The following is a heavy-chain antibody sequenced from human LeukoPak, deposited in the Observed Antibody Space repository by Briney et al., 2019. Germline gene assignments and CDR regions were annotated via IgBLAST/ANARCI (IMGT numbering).Heavy chain of an antibody. CDR3: ARDVYYDYYYGMDV. Sequence: GRSLRLSCAASGFTFSSYAMHWVRQAPGKGLEWVAVISYDGSNKYYADSVKGRFTISRDNSKNTLYLQMNSLRAEDTAVYYCARDVYYDYYYGMDVWGQGTTVTVSS. CDR2: ISYDGSNK. CDR1: GFTFSSYA. J-gene: IGHJ6*02. V-gene: IGHV3-30*04. D-gene: IGHD5/OR15-5a*01.